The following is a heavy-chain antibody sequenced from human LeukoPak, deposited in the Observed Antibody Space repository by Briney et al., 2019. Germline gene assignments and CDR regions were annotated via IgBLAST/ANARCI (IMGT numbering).Heavy chain of an antibody. CDR2: IIPIFGTA. CDR1: GGTFISYA. J-gene: IGHJ4*02. Sequence: SVKVSCKACGGTFISYAISGVRQAAGQGVEWMGGIIPIFGTANYAQKLQGRVTITADESTSTAYMELSSLRSEDTAVYYCARGGCSKENFDYWGQGTLVTVSS. CDR3: ARGGCSKENFDY. D-gene: IGHD2-15*01. V-gene: IGHV1-69*13.